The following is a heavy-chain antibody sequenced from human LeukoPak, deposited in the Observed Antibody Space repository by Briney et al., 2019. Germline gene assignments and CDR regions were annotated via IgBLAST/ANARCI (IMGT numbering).Heavy chain of an antibody. D-gene: IGHD6-6*01. CDR3: ARVGQLVFDY. J-gene: IGHJ4*02. Sequence: GASVKVSCKTSGYTFTNGYLHWVRQAPGPGLEWVGIINPGDGSTKYAQKFQGRVTMNRDTSTSAVYVELSILGSEDTAVYYCARVGQLVFDYWGQGTLVTVSS. V-gene: IGHV1-46*03. CDR1: GYTFTNGY. CDR2: INPGDGST.